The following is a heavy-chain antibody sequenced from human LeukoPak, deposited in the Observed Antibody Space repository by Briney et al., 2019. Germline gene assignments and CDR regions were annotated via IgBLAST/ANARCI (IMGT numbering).Heavy chain of an antibody. Sequence: PGGSLTLSCAASGFIFNNYGLSWVRQAPGKGLEWVSSIRNDGGGTNYADFVKGRFTISRDKYKNTLFLQINILRAEYTALYYCAKGSSGYFVDPWGQGTLVTVSS. CDR2: IRNDGGGT. J-gene: IGHJ5*02. CDR3: AKGSSGYFVDP. V-gene: IGHV3-23*01. D-gene: IGHD3-22*01. CDR1: GFIFNNYG.